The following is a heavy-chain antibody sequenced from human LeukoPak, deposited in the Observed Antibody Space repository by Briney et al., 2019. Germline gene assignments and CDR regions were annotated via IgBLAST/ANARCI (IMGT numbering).Heavy chain of an antibody. CDR3: AREKIHDY. V-gene: IGHV3-21*01. CDR1: VFTFSSYS. J-gene: IGHJ4*02. Sequence: GGSMRLSCAASVFTFSSYSINWVRHAPWKGLEWVSSISSSSSYIYYADSVKGRFTISRDNAKNSLYLQTNSLRAEDTAVYYCAREKIHDYWGQGTLVTVSS. CDR2: ISSSSSYI.